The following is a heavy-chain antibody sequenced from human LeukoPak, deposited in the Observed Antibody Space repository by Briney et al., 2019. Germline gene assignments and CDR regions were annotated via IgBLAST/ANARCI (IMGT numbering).Heavy chain of an antibody. V-gene: IGHV3-15*01. CDR2: IKSATDGGTT. Sequence: GVSLRLSCAASGFTFSKAWMSWVRQAPGKGLEWVGRIKSATDGGTTDYGSPVKGRFTISRDDSENMLYLRMNSLKTEDTALYYCTTDRYYDAAYTTWGQGTLVTVSS. J-gene: IGHJ4*02. D-gene: IGHD3-16*01. CDR1: GFTFSKAW. CDR3: TTDRYYDAAYTT.